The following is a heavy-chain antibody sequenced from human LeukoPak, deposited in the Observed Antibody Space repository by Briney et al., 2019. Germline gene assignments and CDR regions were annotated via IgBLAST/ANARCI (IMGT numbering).Heavy chain of an antibody. Sequence: ASVKVSCKASGYTFTSYDINWVRQATGQGLEWMGWMNPNSGNTGYAQKFQGRVTMTRNTSISTAYMELSSLRSEDTAVYYCARVRIVVVPAAPPAGYYYYYMDVWGKGTTVTVSS. CDR2: MNPNSGNT. J-gene: IGHJ6*03. V-gene: IGHV1-8*01. CDR1: GYTFTSYD. CDR3: ARVRIVVVPAAPPAGYYYYYMDV. D-gene: IGHD2-2*01.